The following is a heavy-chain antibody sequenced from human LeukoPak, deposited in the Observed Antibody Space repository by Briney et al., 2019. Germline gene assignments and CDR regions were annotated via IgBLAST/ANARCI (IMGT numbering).Heavy chain of an antibody. CDR3: AREFRGDALQLWPHFDY. J-gene: IGHJ4*02. D-gene: IGHD5-18*01. CDR2: IKPSGGNT. CDR1: GYSFTSFN. V-gene: IGHV1-46*01. Sequence: ASVKVSCKTSGYSFTSFNMHWVRQAPGQGLEWMGIIKPSGGNTNYAQKFQGRVTMTRDTSTSTVYMELSSLRSEDTAVYYCAREFRGDALQLWPHFDYWGQGTLVTVSS.